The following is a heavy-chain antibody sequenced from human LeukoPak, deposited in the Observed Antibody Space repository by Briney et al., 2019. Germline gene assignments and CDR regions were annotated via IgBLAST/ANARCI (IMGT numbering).Heavy chain of an antibody. CDR3: TKSGHLGSYYTAYFDY. Sequence: GGSPRLSCTASGFIFSDNAMHWVRQVPGKGLEWVSGISWNADTIGYADSVKGRFTISRDSARNTLYLQMNSLQLEDTALYYCTKSGHLGSYYTAYFDYWGHGTLVTVSS. V-gene: IGHV3-9*01. J-gene: IGHJ4*01. CDR2: ISWNADTI. D-gene: IGHD3-10*01. CDR1: GFIFSDNA.